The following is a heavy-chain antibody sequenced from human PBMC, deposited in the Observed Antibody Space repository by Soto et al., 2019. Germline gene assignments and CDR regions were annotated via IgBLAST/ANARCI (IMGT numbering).Heavy chain of an antibody. J-gene: IGHJ5*02. D-gene: IGHD6-13*01. CDR3: ARSDSSSWYARGWFDP. CDR1: GGTFSSYA. V-gene: IGHV1-69*12. CDR2: IIPIFGTA. Sequence: QVQLVQSGAEVKKPGSSVKVSCKASGGTFSSYAISWVRQAPGQGLEWMGGIIPIFGTANYAQKFQGRVTITADEXTXXAYMELSSLRSEDTAVYYCARSDSSSWYARGWFDPWGQGTLVTVSS.